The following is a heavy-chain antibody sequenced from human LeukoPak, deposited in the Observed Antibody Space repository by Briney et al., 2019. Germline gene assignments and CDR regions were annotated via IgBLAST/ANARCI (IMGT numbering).Heavy chain of an antibody. V-gene: IGHV1-8*01. J-gene: IGHJ5*02. Sequence: GASVKVSCKASGYTFTSYDINWVRQATGQGLEWMGWMNPNSGNTGYAQKFQGRVTMTRNTSISTAYMELSSLRSEDTAVYYCARGGAVYSSGWYNWFDPWGQGTLVTVSS. D-gene: IGHD6-19*01. CDR2: MNPNSGNT. CDR3: ARGGAVYSSGWYNWFDP. CDR1: GYTFTSYD.